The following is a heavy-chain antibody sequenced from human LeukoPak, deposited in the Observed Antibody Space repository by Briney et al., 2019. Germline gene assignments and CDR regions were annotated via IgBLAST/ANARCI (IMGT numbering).Heavy chain of an antibody. D-gene: IGHD3-9*01. Sequence: PGGSLRLSCAASGLTFSSYSMNWVRHAPGKGLEWVSSISTSSDYIFYADSVKGRFTISRDNAKNSLYLQMNSLGAEDTAVYYCAGAPYDTLTGFYRFFDYWGQGTMVTVSS. CDR1: GLTFSSYS. CDR2: ISTSSDYI. V-gene: IGHV3-21*01. J-gene: IGHJ4*02. CDR3: AGAPYDTLTGFYRFFDY.